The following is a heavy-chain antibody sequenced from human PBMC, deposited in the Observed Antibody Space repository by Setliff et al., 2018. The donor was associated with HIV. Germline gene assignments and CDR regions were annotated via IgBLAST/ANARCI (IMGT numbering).Heavy chain of an antibody. CDR1: GFTFSSYG. CDR2: ISSSSSYI. Sequence: GGSLRLSCAASGFTFSSYGMHWVRQAPGKGLEWVSSISSSSSYIHYADSVKGRFTISRDNAKNSLYLQMNSLRAEDTAVYYCAKNRPMSGVVGAVGLYFDYWGQGTLVTVSS. V-gene: IGHV3-21*04. J-gene: IGHJ4*02. D-gene: IGHD1-26*01. CDR3: AKNRPMSGVVGAVGLYFDY.